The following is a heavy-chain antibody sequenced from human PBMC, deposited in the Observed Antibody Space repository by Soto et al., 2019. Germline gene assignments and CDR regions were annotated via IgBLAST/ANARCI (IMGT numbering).Heavy chain of an antibody. CDR1: CGSIDNNGYS. D-gene: IGHD6-19*01. CDR3: ARGGSGWKALNYFDS. CDR2: NNYRADT. V-gene: IGHV4-31*03. Sequence: SETLSLTCTVSCGSIDNNGYSWTWIRQRPGVGLEWLGSNNYRADTYYTPSLRSRITISLDTSHNQFSLWLTSATAADTAIYYCARGGSGWKALNYFDSWGEGILVT. J-gene: IGHJ4*02.